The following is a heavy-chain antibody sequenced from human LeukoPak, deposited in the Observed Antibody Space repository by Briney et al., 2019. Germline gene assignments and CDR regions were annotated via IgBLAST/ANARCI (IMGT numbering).Heavy chain of an antibody. CDR1: GGSISSGSYY. Sequence: SETLSLTCTVSGGSISSGSYYWSWIRQPAGKGLEWIGRIYTTGSTNYNPSLKSRVTMSIDTSKNQFSLKLSSVTAADTAVYYCARGSGGYAFDIWGQGTMVTVSS. CDR2: IYTTGST. J-gene: IGHJ3*02. D-gene: IGHD3-16*01. CDR3: ARGSGGYAFDI. V-gene: IGHV4-61*02.